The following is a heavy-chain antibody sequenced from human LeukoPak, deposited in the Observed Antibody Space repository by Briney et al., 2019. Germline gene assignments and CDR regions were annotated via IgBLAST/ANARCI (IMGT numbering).Heavy chain of an antibody. CDR2: IKQDGSEK. V-gene: IGHV3-7*01. D-gene: IGHD6-13*01. CDR1: GFTFGSYW. J-gene: IGHJ4*02. CDR3: ARRLEYSSSWYGSIRLNPYFDC. Sequence: HPGGSLRLSCAASGFTFGSYWMSWVRQAPGKGLGWVANIKQDGSEKYYVDSVKGRFTISRDNAKNSLYLQMNSLRAEDTAVYYCARRLEYSSSWYGSIRLNPYFDCWGQGTLVTVSS.